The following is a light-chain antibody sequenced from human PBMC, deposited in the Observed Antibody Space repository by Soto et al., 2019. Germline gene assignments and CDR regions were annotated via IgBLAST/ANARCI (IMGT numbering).Light chain of an antibody. CDR1: QSVSRF. CDR2: DAS. J-gene: IGKJ4*01. Sequence: EIVLTQSPATLSLSPGERATLSCRASQSVSRFLAWYQQKPGQAPRLLIYDASNRATGIPARFSGMGSGTDFTLTISSLEPEDFAVYDCQQRSNWPTLTFGGGTKVEIK. CDR3: QQRSNWPTLT. V-gene: IGKV3-11*01.